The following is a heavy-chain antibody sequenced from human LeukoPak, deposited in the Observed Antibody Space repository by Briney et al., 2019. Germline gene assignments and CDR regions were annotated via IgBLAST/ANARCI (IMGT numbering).Heavy chain of an antibody. CDR1: GFTFRSYS. CDR3: ASSTRFLTYAFDI. CDR2: ISSSSSYI. V-gene: IGHV3-21*01. Sequence: GGSLRLSCEVSGFTFRSYSMNWVRQAPGKGLEWVSSISSSSSYIHYADSVKGRFTTSRDNAKNSVYLQMNSLRAEDTAVYYCASSTRFLTYAFDIWGQGTMGTVSS. J-gene: IGHJ3*02. D-gene: IGHD3-3*01.